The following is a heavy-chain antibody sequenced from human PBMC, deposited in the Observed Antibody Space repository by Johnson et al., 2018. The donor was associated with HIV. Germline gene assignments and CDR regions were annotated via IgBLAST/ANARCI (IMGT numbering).Heavy chain of an antibody. CDR1: GFTFSDYY. CDR3: ALTDYGDYPQRVPDAFDI. Sequence: QVQLVESGGALVKPGGSLRLSCAASGFTFSDYYMSRIRQAPGKGLEWVSYISCSGCSIYADSVKGRFTISRDNAKNSLYLQMNSLRAEDTAVYYCALTDYGDYPQRVPDAFDIWGQGTMVTVSS. J-gene: IGHJ3*02. CDR2: ISCSGCSI. V-gene: IGHV3-11*04. D-gene: IGHD4-17*01.